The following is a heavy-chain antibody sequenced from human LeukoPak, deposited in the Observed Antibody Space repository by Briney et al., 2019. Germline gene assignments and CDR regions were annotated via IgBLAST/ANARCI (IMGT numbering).Heavy chain of an antibody. J-gene: IGHJ4*02. CDR1: GFTFSSNA. CDR2: ISYDGSNK. V-gene: IGHV3-30*04. D-gene: IGHD1-26*01. Sequence: GGSLRLSCAASGFTFSSNAMHWVRQAPGKGLEWVAVISYDGSNKYYADSVKGRFTISRDNSKNTLYLQMNSLRAEDTAVYYCARDYGQLPNYWGQGTLVTVSS. CDR3: ARDYGQLPNY.